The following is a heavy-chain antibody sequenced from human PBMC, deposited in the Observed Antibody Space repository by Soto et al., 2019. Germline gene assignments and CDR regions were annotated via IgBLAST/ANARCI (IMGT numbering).Heavy chain of an antibody. CDR2: MNPNSGNT. J-gene: IGHJ4*02. CDR3: ARAPKTIYDLGTLLPDY. D-gene: IGHD3-3*01. CDR1: GYTFTSYD. V-gene: IGHV1-8*01. Sequence: ASVKVSFKASGYTFTSYDINWVRQATGQGLEWMGWMNPNSGNTGYAQKFQGRVTMTRNTSISTAYMELSSLRSEDTAVYYCARAPKTIYDLGTLLPDYWGQGTLVTVSS.